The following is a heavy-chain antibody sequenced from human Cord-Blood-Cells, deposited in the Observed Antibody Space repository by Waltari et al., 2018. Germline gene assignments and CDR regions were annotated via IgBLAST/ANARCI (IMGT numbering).Heavy chain of an antibody. V-gene: IGHV3-48*02. CDR2: ISSSRSTI. D-gene: IGHD4-17*01. J-gene: IGHJ4*02. CDR3: ARDHGTTVVTSYFDY. Sequence: EVQLVESGGGLVQPGGSLRLSCAASGCTYSSYSMNWVRQAPGKGLEWVSYISSSRSTIYYADSVKGRFTISRDNAKNSLYLQMNSLRDEDTAVYYCARDHGTTVVTSYFDYWGQGTLVTVSS. CDR1: GCTYSSYS.